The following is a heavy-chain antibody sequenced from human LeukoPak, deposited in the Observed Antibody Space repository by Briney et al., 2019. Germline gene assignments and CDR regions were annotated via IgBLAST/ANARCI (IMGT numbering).Heavy chain of an antibody. V-gene: IGHV4-34*01. D-gene: IGHD3-10*01. CDR3: AAPLWFGIYPDY. CDR1: SGSFSGYY. Sequence: KTSETLSLTCAVYSGSFSGYYWTWFRQPPGKGLEWIGEFNHNWGAKYNPSLRSRATISVDTSKNHLSLSLNSVTAADTAVYYCAAPLWFGIYPDYWGQGTLVTVSS. CDR2: FNHNWGA. J-gene: IGHJ4*02.